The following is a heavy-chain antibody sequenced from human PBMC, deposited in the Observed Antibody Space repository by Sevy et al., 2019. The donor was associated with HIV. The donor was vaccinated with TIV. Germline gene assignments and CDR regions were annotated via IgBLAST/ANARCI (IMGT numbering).Heavy chain of an antibody. CDR2: LSFGCGEI. J-gene: IGHJ4*02. Sequence: GGSLRLSCAASGFTFSKYSMSWVRQLPWKGLEWVSTLSFGCGEINYADSVKGRFTISRDNSKSSVYLQMNNLRPEDTAVYYCAREGCTKPHDYWGQGTLVTVSS. V-gene: IGHV3-23*01. CDR1: GFTFSKYS. CDR3: AREGCTKPHDY. D-gene: IGHD2-8*01.